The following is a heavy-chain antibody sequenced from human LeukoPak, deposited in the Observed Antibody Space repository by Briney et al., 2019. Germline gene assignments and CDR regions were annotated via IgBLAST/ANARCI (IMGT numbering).Heavy chain of an antibody. J-gene: IGHJ6*03. V-gene: IGHV4-4*07. CDR1: GGSISSYY. CDR2: IYTSGST. Sequence: SETLSLTCTVSGGSISSYYWSWIRQPAGKGLEWTGRIYTSGSTNYNPSLKSRVTMSVDTSKNQFSLKLSSVTAADTAVYYCAGHSRGSGYSPGYYYYYMDVWGKGTTVTVSS. CDR3: AGHSRGSGYSPGYYYYYMDV. D-gene: IGHD3-22*01.